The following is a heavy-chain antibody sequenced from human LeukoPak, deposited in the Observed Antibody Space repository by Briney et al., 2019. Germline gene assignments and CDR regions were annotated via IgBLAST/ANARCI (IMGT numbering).Heavy chain of an antibody. Sequence: GGSLRLSCAASGFTFSSYAMHWVRQAPGKGLEWVAVISYDGSNKYYADSVKGRFTISRDNSKNTLYLQMNSLRAEDTAVYYYARDRELSYFDYWGQGTLVTVSS. CDR3: ARDRELSYFDY. CDR1: GFTFSSYA. V-gene: IGHV3-30-3*01. J-gene: IGHJ4*02. D-gene: IGHD1-7*01. CDR2: ISYDGSNK.